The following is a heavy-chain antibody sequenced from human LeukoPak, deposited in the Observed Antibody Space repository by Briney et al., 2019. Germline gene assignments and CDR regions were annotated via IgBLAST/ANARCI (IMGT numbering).Heavy chain of an antibody. CDR2: ISSSSSTI. Sequence: GGSLRLSCAASGFTFSSYSMNWVRHAPGKGLEWVSYISSSSSTIYYADSVKGRFTISRDNAKNSLYLQMNSLRAEDTAVYYCAREVDYGDYRVPLDYWGQGTLVTVSS. D-gene: IGHD4-17*01. V-gene: IGHV3-48*01. J-gene: IGHJ4*02. CDR3: AREVDYGDYRVPLDY. CDR1: GFTFSSYS.